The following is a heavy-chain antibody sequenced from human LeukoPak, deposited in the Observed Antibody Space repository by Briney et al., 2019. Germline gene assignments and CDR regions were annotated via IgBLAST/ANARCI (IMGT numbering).Heavy chain of an antibody. J-gene: IGHJ6*03. CDR1: GFTFDDYG. Sequence: GGSLRLSCAASGFTFDDYGMSWVRHGPGKGLEWVSGINWNGGSTVYADSVKGRFTIPRDNAKNSLYMQMNSLRAEDTTLYDCDTGWFDSVRVFHPRAYYYYMDNWGKGTTVTVSS. CDR2: INWNGGST. V-gene: IGHV3-20*01. D-gene: IGHD3-9*01. CDR3: DTGWFDSVRVFHPRAYYYYMDN.